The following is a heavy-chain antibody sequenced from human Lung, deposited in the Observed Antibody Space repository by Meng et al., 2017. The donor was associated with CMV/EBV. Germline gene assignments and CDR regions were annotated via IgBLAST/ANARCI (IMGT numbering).Heavy chain of an antibody. D-gene: IGHD1-26*01. Sequence: SETLSLTCPVSGSSLSSGYYWGWIRQPPGKGLEWKVSIYQGVSNYYNPSFKSGVTISVDTSKNQFSLQLSSVTAADTAVYYCARVKGECPLKVYYYYGMDVWGQGTTVTVSS. CDR1: GSSLSSGYY. J-gene: IGHJ6*02. CDR3: ARVKGECPLKVYYYYGMDV. CDR2: IYQGVSN. V-gene: IGHV4-38-2*02.